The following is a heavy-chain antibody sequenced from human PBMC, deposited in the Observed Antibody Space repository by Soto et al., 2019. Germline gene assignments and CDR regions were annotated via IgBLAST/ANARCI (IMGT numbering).Heavy chain of an antibody. Sequence: QVQLQESGPGLVEASETLSLTCTVSGYSVTGYYWGWIRQPPGEGLEWIGYIYYNGDTNYNPSLQSPATIAADTSKRQFSLELSSVIAADPAVYYCAAKFRCSGRYDYWGQGTLVTVSS. V-gene: IGHV4-59*02. CDR1: GYSVTGYY. CDR3: AAKFRCSGRYDY. D-gene: IGHD1-26*01. J-gene: IGHJ4*02. CDR2: IYYNGDT.